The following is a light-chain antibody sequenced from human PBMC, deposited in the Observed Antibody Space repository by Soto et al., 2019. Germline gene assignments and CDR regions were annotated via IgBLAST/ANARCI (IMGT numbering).Light chain of an antibody. V-gene: IGKV3-15*01. CDR2: GAS. CDR3: HQYNKWPPGT. J-gene: IGKJ2*02. CDR1: QSISSN. Sequence: EIVMTQSPATLSVSPGERATLSCRASQSISSNLAWYQQKPGQAPSLLLYGASTRATGIPARFSGSGSGTDFTLTISSLQSEDFAVYYCHQYNKWPPGTFGQGNKLEIK.